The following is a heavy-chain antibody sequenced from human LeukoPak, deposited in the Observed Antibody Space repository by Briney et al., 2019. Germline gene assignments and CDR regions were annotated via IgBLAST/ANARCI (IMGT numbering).Heavy chain of an antibody. CDR2: ISAYTGNT. CDR3: ARAPGYSGYDSLSY. D-gene: IGHD5-12*01. Sequence: ASVNVSCKSSVYIFSSYGVRWVRQAPGQGLEWMGWISAYTGNTNYAQKFQGRVTMTTDTSTSTAYMELRSLRSDDTAVYYCARAPGYSGYDSLSYWGQGTLVTVSS. CDR1: VYIFSSYG. J-gene: IGHJ4*02. V-gene: IGHV1-18*01.